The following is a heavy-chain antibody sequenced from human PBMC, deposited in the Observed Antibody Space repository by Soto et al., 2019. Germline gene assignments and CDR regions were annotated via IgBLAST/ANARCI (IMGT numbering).Heavy chain of an antibody. CDR1: GGSISSGGYY. D-gene: IGHD6-13*01. J-gene: IGHJ5*02. V-gene: IGHV4-31*03. CDR3: ARGGIAAAGTHWFDP. Sequence: SETLSLTCTVSGGSISSGGYYWSWIRQHPGKGLEWIGYIYYSGSTYYNPSLKSRVTISVDTSKNQFSLKLSSVTAADTAVYYCARGGIAAAGTHWFDPWGQGTLVTVS. CDR2: IYYSGST.